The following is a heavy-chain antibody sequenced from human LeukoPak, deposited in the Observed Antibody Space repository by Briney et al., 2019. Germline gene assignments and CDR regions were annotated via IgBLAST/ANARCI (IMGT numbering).Heavy chain of an antibody. V-gene: IGHV3-23*01. Sequence: GGSLRLSCAASGFTLSSYAMSGVRQAPGKGLEWVSLISGNAGSTYYADSVKGRFTIFRDITKNTLYLQMNSLRAEDTAVYYCAIFIVVVTASDYWGQGTLVTVSS. CDR3: AIFIVVVTASDY. D-gene: IGHD2-21*02. CDR1: GFTLSSYA. CDR2: ISGNAGST. J-gene: IGHJ4*02.